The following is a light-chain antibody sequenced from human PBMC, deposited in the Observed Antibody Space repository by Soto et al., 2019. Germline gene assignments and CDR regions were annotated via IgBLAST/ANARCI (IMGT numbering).Light chain of an antibody. Sequence: EIVMTQSPVTLSVSPGGGATLSCRASQSVSNYLAWYQQKPGQAPRLLIYDASDRATDIPARFSGSGSGTDFTLTISSLEPEDFAVYYCQQRSNWPPFTFGQGTRLEIK. J-gene: IGKJ5*01. V-gene: IGKV3-11*01. CDR2: DAS. CDR3: QQRSNWPPFT. CDR1: QSVSNY.